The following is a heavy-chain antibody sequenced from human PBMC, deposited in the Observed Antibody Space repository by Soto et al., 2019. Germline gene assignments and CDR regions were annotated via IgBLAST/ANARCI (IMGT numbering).Heavy chain of an antibody. Sequence: QVHLVQSGAEVKKPGASVKVSCKASGYTFTNSAMHWVRQAPGQGLEWMGWINAGNGNTKYSQRFQGRVTITRDTAASKAYMELSSLRSEDTAVYYCARGDVMTVSSHFDYWGQGTLVTVSS. CDR1: GYTFTNSA. CDR3: ARGDVMTVSSHFDY. J-gene: IGHJ4*02. V-gene: IGHV1-3*01. D-gene: IGHD2-21*02. CDR2: INAGNGNT.